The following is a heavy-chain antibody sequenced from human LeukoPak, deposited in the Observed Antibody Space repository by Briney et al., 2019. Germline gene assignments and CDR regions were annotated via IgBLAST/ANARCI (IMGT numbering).Heavy chain of an antibody. V-gene: IGHV3-30*18. D-gene: IGHD3-9*01. Sequence: GRSLRLSCAASGFTFSSYGIHWVRQAPGKGLEWVAVISYDGSNKYYADSVKGRFTISRDNSKNTLYLQMNSLRAEDTAVYYCAKGPEYYDILTDYYLLYWGQGTLVTVSS. J-gene: IGHJ4*02. CDR2: ISYDGSNK. CDR3: AKGPEYYDILTDYYLLY. CDR1: GFTFSSYG.